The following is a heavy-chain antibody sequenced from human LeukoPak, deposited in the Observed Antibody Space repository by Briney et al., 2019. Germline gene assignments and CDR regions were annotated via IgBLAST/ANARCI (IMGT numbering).Heavy chain of an antibody. CDR3: ARHGTSGTNLNWFDP. D-gene: IGHD1-1*01. CDR1: GGSISSFY. CDR2: IYYSGST. Sequence: PSETLSLTCTVSGGSISSFYWSWIRQPPGKGLEWIGYIYYSGSTNYNPSLKSRVTISVDTSKNQFSLKLSSVTAADTAVYYCARHGTSGTNLNWFDPWGQGTLVAVSS. J-gene: IGHJ5*02. V-gene: IGHV4-59*01.